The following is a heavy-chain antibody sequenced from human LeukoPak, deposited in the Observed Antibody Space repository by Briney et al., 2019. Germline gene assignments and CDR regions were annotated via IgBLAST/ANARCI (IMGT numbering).Heavy chain of an antibody. CDR2: IYHSGNT. V-gene: IGHV4-4*02. CDR1: GGSISGSNW. J-gene: IGHJ4*02. Sequence: SETLSLTCAVSGGSISGSNWWSWVRQPPGKGLEWIGEIYHSGNTNYNPSLKSRVTISLDKSKNQFSLKLRSVTAADTAVYYCAREEMPGKFDYWGQGTLVTVSS. D-gene: IGHD1-26*01. CDR3: AREEMPGKFDY.